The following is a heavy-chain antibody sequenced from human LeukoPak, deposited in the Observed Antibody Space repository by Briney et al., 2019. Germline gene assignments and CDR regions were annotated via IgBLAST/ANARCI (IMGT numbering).Heavy chain of an antibody. D-gene: IGHD1-26*01. CDR2: IYGDDDK. CDR3: AHRRRGTYYGY. V-gene: IGHV2-5*02. CDR1: GFSLITSGMG. Sequence: SGPTLVKPTQTLTLTCTFSGFSLITSGMGVGWIRQPPGKALEWLALIYGDDDKRYRTSLKSRLAITKDIPKNQVVLTMTNMDPVDTATYYCAHRRRGTYYGYWGQGTLVTVSS. J-gene: IGHJ4*02.